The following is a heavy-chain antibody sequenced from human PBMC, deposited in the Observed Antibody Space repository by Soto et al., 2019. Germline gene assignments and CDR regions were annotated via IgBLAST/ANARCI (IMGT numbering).Heavy chain of an antibody. Sequence: GESLKISCKGSGYSFTSYWIGWVRQMPGKGLEWMGIIYPGDSDTRYSPSFQGQVAISADKSISTAYLQWSSLKASDTAMYYCARGQLWSDDAFDIWGQGTMVTVSS. CDR2: IYPGDSDT. J-gene: IGHJ3*02. CDR3: ARGQLWSDDAFDI. V-gene: IGHV5-51*01. D-gene: IGHD5-18*01. CDR1: GYSFTSYW.